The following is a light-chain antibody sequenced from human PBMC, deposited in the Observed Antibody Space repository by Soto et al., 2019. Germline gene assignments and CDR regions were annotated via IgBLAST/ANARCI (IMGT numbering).Light chain of an antibody. J-gene: IGKJ2*01. V-gene: IGKV3-20*01. Sequence: EIVLTQSPGTLSLSPEERATLSCRASQSVSSSYLAWYQQKPGQAPGLLIYGASSRATGIPDRFSGSGSGTDFTLTISRLEPEDFAVDYCQQYGSSPPYTFGQGTKLEIK. CDR1: QSVSSSY. CDR3: QQYGSSPPYT. CDR2: GAS.